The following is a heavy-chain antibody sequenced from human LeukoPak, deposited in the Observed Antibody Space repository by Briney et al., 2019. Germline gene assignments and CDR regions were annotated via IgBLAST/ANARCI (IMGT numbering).Heavy chain of an antibody. CDR3: ARVYSSPYYYMDV. V-gene: IGHV4-38-2*01. D-gene: IGHD6-13*01. J-gene: IGHJ6*03. Sequence: PSETLSLTCAVSGYSISSGYYWGGIRQPPGKGLKWIGSIYHSGSTYYNPSLKSRVTISVDTSKNQFSLKLSSVTAADTAVYYCARVYSSPYYYMDVWGKGTTVTVSS. CDR1: GYSISSGYY. CDR2: IYHSGST.